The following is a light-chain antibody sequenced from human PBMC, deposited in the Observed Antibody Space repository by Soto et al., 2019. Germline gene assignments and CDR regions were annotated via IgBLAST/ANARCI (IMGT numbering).Light chain of an antibody. CDR2: ANN. J-gene: IGLJ1*01. V-gene: IGLV1-40*01. CDR1: SSNIGAGYD. CDR3: QSYDSSRSPLYV. Sequence: VPTQPPSVSGAPGQRVSISCTGSSSNIGAGYDVHWYQHLPGTAPKLLIYANNNRPSGVPDRFSGSKSGTSASLAITGLQAEDEADYYCQSYDSSRSPLYVFGTGTKLTVL.